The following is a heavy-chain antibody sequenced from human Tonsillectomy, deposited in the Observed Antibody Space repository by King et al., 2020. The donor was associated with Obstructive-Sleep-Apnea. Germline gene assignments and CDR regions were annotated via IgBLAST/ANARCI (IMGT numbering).Heavy chain of an antibody. CDR3: ASGSIVVVAAIPLY. Sequence: VQLVESGGGLEQPGGSLRLSCAASGFMFSSYAMSWVRQAPGKGLEWVSGISGSGGGTYYADSVKGRFTISRDNSKETLYLQMSSLRAEDTAVYYCASGSIVVVAAIPLYWGQGTLVTVSS. CDR1: GFMFSSYA. J-gene: IGHJ4*02. V-gene: IGHV3-23*04. D-gene: IGHD2-21*02. CDR2: ISGSGGGT.